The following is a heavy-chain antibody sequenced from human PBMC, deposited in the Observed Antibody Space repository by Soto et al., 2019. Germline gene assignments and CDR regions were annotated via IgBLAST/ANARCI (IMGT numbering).Heavy chain of an antibody. CDR3: ATPSNYDFDY. Sequence: GESLKISCAASGFTFSSYAMSWVRQAPGKGLEWVSAISGSGGSTYYADSVKGRFTISRDNSKNTLYLQMNSLRAEDTAVYYCATPSNYDFDYWGQGTLVTVSS. D-gene: IGHD3-3*01. CDR2: ISGSGGST. J-gene: IGHJ4*02. CDR1: GFTFSSYA. V-gene: IGHV3-23*01.